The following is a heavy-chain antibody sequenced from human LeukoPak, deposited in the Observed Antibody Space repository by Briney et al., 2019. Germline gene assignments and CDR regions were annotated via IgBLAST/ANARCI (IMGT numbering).Heavy chain of an antibody. CDR1: GGSISTYY. V-gene: IGHV4-59*01. Sequence: SETLSLTCTVSGGSISTYYWSWIRQPPGKGLEYIGYIYYSGSANYNPSLKSRVTMSLDTSKNQFSLKLSSVTAADTAVYYCARGFYYFDYWGQGTLVTVSS. CDR3: ARGFYYFDY. CDR2: IYYSGSA. J-gene: IGHJ4*02.